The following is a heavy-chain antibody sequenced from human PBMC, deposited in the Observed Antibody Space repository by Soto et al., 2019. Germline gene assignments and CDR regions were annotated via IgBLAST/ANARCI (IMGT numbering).Heavy chain of an antibody. J-gene: IGHJ4*02. CDR2: ISVSGGST. CDR1: GITFSAYA. Sequence: GGSLRLSCAASGITFSAYAMSWVRQAPGKGLEWVSPISVSGGSTFSADSVKGRFNISRDNSKNTLYLQMNSLRVEDTAIYFCARGSSGAGNDXWGQGTLVTVSX. V-gene: IGHV3-23*01. D-gene: IGHD1-1*01. CDR3: ARGSSGAGNDX.